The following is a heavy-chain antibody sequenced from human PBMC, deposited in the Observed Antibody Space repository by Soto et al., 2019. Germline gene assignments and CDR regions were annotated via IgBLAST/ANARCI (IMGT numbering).Heavy chain of an antibody. CDR3: ARGSFGGYAYYGMEG. V-gene: IGHV3-30-3*01. J-gene: IGHJ6*02. D-gene: IGHD6-25*01. Sequence: GGSLRLSCAASGFTFSSYAMHWVRQAPGKGPEWVAVISYDGSNKYYADSVKGRFTISRDNSKNTLYLQMNSLRAEDTAVYYCARGSFGGYAYYGMEGWGQGTRVTVSS. CDR2: ISYDGSNK. CDR1: GFTFSSYA.